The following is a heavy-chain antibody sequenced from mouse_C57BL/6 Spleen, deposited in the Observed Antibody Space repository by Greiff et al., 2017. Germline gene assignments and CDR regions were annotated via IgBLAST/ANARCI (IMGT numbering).Heavy chain of an antibody. D-gene: IGHD1-1*01. CDR3: ARSGYYGSSGAWFAY. CDR2: IYPGGGDT. J-gene: IGHJ3*01. Sequence: QVQLQQSGAELVRPGASVKLSCKASGYTFTDYYINWVKQRPGQGLEWIARIYPGGGDTNYNEKFKGKATLTADKSSSTAYLQLSSLTSEDSAVYSCARSGYYGSSGAWFAYWGQGTLVTVSA. V-gene: IGHV1-76*01. CDR1: GYTFTDYY.